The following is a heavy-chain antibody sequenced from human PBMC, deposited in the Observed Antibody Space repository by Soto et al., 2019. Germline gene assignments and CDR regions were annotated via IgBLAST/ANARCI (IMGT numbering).Heavy chain of an antibody. CDR2: ISYDGSNK. J-gene: IGHJ6*02. CDR1: GFTFSSYA. D-gene: IGHD2-15*01. V-gene: IGHV3-30-3*01. CDR3: ARGDREDIAVVIGVRPGEYGMDV. Sequence: QVQLVESGGGVVQPGRSLRLSCAASGFTFSSYAMHWVRQAPGKGLECVAAISYDGSNKFYRDSVKGRFTISRDNSKNTLYLQINSLRYEDTAVYYCARGDREDIAVVIGVRPGEYGMDVWDQGTTVTVSS.